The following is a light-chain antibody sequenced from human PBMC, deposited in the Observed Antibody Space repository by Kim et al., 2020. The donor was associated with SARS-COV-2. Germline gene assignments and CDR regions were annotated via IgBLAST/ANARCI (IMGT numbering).Light chain of an antibody. Sequence: EIVMTQSPATLSVSPGERATLSCRASQSVSNNLAWYQHKPGQPPRLLIYGASTRATGVPARFSGGGSGTDFTLTVSSLQSEDFAVYYCHQYNDWPPGDTFGQGTKVDIK. CDR2: GAS. CDR1: QSVSNN. V-gene: IGKV3-15*01. J-gene: IGKJ2*01. CDR3: HQYNDWPPGDT.